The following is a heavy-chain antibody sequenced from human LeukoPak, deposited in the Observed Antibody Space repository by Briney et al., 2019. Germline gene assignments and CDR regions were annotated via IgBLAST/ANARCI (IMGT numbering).Heavy chain of an antibody. V-gene: IGHV1-46*01. Sequence: GASVKVSCKASGYTFTYNYIYWVRQAPGQGLEWMGLINPSGGSTRYAQNFQGRVTMTRDTSTSTVSMELSSLRSEDTAMYYCARGPYSSGWYGLDYWGQGTLVTVSS. CDR3: ARGPYSSGWYGLDY. CDR1: GYTFTYNY. CDR2: INPSGGST. J-gene: IGHJ4*02. D-gene: IGHD6-19*01.